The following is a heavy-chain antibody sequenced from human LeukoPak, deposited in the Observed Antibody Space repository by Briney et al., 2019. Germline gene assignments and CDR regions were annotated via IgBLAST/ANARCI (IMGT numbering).Heavy chain of an antibody. J-gene: IGHJ6*03. V-gene: IGHV1-69*05. D-gene: IGHD2-2*01. CDR1: GGTFSSYA. CDR3: ARAPRYCSSTSCYSYYYYYMDV. CDR2: IIPIFGTA. Sequence: ASVKVSCKASGGTFSSYAISWVRQAPGQGLEWMGGIIPIFGTANYAQKFQGRVTITTDESTSTAYMELSSLRSEDTAAYYCARAPRYCSSTSCYSYYYYYMDVWGKGTTVTVSS.